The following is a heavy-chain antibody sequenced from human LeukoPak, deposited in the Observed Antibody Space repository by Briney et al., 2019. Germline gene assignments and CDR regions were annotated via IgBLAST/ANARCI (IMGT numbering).Heavy chain of an antibody. J-gene: IGHJ4*02. CDR2: IHYSGST. D-gene: IGHD2-21*01. CDR3: AREEASVGDY. CDR1: GGSISSNSHY. Sequence: SETLSLTCTVSGGSISSNSHYWAWIRQPPGKGLEWIGSIHYSGSTFYSPSLKSRVTISVDTSKNQFSLTLTSVTASDTAVYYCAREEASVGDYWGQGILVTVSS. V-gene: IGHV4-39*01.